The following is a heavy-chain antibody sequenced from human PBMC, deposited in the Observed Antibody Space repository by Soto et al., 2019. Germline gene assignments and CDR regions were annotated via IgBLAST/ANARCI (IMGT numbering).Heavy chain of an antibody. CDR3: AKTPVAHAAAGRGGGGSFDY. CDR2: ISGSGGST. D-gene: IGHD6-13*01. CDR1: RFSFSTYA. V-gene: IGHV3-23*01. J-gene: IGHJ4*02. Sequence: EVQVLESGGGLVQPVGWLRLSCAASRFSFSTYAMTWVRQAQGKGREWVSAISGSGGSTYYADSVKGRFTISRDNSKNTLYLQMNSLRAEDTAVYYCAKTPVAHAAAGRGGGGSFDYWGQGTLVTVSS.